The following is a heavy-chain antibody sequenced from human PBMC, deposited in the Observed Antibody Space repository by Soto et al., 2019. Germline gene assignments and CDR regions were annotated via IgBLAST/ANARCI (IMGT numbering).Heavy chain of an antibody. Sequence: PGGSLRLSCAASGFTFSSYSMNWVRQAPGKGLEWVSSISSSSSYIYYADSVKGRFTISRDNSKNTLYLQMNSLRAEDTAVYYCAKDGLVVVAATTNWFDPWGQGTLVTVSS. D-gene: IGHD2-15*01. CDR2: ISSSSSYI. V-gene: IGHV3-21*04. CDR1: GFTFSSYS. J-gene: IGHJ5*02. CDR3: AKDGLVVVAATTNWFDP.